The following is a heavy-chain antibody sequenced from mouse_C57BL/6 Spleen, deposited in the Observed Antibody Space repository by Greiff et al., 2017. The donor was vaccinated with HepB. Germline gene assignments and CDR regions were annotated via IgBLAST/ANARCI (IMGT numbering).Heavy chain of an antibody. D-gene: IGHD2-3*01. CDR1: GYTFTDYE. Sequence: VQLQQSGAELVRPGASVTLSCKASGYTFTDYEMHWVKQTPVHGLEWIGAIDPETGGTAYNQKFKGKAILTADKSSSTAYMELRSLTSEDSAVYYCTRGGGWLLRAMDYWGQGTSVAVSS. CDR3: TRGGGWLLRAMDY. CDR2: IDPETGGT. V-gene: IGHV1-15*01. J-gene: IGHJ4*01.